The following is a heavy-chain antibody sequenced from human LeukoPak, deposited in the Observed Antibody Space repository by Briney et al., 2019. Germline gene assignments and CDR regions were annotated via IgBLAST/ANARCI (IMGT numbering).Heavy chain of an antibody. V-gene: IGHV3-23*01. CDR1: GFTFSSYA. CDR2: ISGSGGST. Sequence: GGSLRLSCAASGFTFSSYAMSWVRQAPGKGLEWVSAISGSGGSTYYADSVKGRFTISRDNSKNTLYLQMNSLRAEDTAVYYCPKDGRDGSGYRFDNWGQGTLVTVSS. D-gene: IGHD3-22*01. J-gene: IGHJ4*02. CDR3: PKDGRDGSGYRFDN.